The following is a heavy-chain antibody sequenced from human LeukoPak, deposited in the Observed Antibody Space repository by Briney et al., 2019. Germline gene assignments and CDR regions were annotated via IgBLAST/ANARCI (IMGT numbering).Heavy chain of an antibody. D-gene: IGHD5-18*01. V-gene: IGHV1-69*01. CDR2: IIPIFGTA. CDR3: ARGHTATRDYFDYYYMDV. CDR1: GGTFSSYA. J-gene: IGHJ6*03. Sequence: SVKVSCKASGGTFSSYAISWVRQAPGQGLEWMGGIIPIFGTANYAQKFQGRVTITADESTSTAYMELSSLRSEDTAVYYCARGHTATRDYFDYYYMDVWGKGTTVTISS.